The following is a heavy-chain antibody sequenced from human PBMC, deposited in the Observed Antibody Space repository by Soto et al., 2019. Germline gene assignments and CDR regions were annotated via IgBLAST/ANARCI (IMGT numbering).Heavy chain of an antibody. CDR2: IWHDGGNK. V-gene: IGHV3-33*01. CDR1: GFTFSSYG. CDR3: ARDGDVNTGFGKDY. Sequence: GGCLRLSCAASGFTFSSYGMHWVRQAPGKGLEWVAFIWHDGGNKFYAESVKGRFTISRDNSKNTLYLQMTSLSAEDTAMYYCARDGDVNTGFGKDYWGQGTLVTVSS. D-gene: IGHD3-16*01. J-gene: IGHJ4*02.